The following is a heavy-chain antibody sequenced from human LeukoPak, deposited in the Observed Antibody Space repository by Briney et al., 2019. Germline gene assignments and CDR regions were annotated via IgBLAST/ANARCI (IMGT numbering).Heavy chain of an antibody. CDR2: IYYSGST. Sequence: SETLSLTCTVSGGSSSSSYWSWIRQPPGKGLEWIGYIYYSGSTNYNPSLKSRVTISVDTSNNHFSLMLTSVTAADTAVYYCARQTSRGGATDNWGQGTLVTVSS. V-gene: IGHV4-59*08. CDR3: ARQTSRGGATDN. CDR1: GGSSSSSY. J-gene: IGHJ4*02. D-gene: IGHD1-26*01.